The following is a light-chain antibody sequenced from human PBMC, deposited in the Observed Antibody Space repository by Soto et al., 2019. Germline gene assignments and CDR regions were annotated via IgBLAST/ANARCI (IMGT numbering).Light chain of an antibody. J-gene: IGLJ3*02. CDR3: SSFTSSNTWV. V-gene: IGLV2-14*01. Sequence: QSALTQPASVSGSPGQSITMSCTGTSSNVGGYNYVSWYQQYPGKAPNLMIFEVTNRPSGVSDRFSGSKSGNTASLTISGLQAEDEADYYCSSFTSSNTWVFGGGTKVTVL. CDR1: SSNVGGYNY. CDR2: EVT.